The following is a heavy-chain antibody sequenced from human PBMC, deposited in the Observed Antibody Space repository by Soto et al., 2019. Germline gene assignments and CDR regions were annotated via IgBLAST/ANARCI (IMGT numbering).Heavy chain of an antibody. Sequence: ESLKISCRASGFDFTDYWIAWVRQVPGKGLEWLGIIFPHDSDTRYNPSFQGQVSISADKSVSIAYLQWSSLQASDTGIYYCARQGTISNTRKWLDRWGQATLGT. CDR1: GFDFTDYW. CDR3: ARQGTISNTRKWLDR. J-gene: IGHJ5*02. V-gene: IGHV5-51*01. CDR2: IFPHDSDT. D-gene: IGHD2-15*01.